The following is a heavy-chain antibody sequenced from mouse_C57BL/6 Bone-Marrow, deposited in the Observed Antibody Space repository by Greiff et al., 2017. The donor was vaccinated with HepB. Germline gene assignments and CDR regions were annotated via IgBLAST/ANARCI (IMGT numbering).Heavy chain of an antibody. V-gene: IGHV1-81*01. D-gene: IGHD1-1*01. CDR3: ARTTVVAYYFDY. CDR2: IYPRSGNT. Sequence: QVQLQQSGAELARPGASVKLSCKASGYTFTSYGISWVKQRTGQGLEWIGEIYPRSGNTYYNEKFKGKATLTSDKSSSTAYMELRSLTSEDSAVYFCARTTVVAYYFDYWGQGTTLTVSS. J-gene: IGHJ2*01. CDR1: GYTFTSYG.